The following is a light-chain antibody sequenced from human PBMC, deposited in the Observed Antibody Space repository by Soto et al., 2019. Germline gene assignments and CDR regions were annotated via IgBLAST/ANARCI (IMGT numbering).Light chain of an antibody. CDR2: GAS. V-gene: IGKV1-39*01. J-gene: IGKJ5*01. CDR1: HSISSS. Sequence: DIQMSQSPSSLSASVEDTATNTYLASHSISSSVNWYQQTPGKAPRLLIFGASVLQSGVPSRFRGAGSGTHFSLTISSLQPEDFASYYCLQTYIILYTLGQGTRLEIK. CDR3: LQTYIILYT.